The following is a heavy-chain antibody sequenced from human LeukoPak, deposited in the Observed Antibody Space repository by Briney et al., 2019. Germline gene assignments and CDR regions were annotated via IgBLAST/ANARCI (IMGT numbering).Heavy chain of an antibody. CDR1: GFTFSSYG. D-gene: IGHD4-17*01. V-gene: IGHV3-30*18. J-gene: IGHJ4*02. CDR2: ISYDGSNK. CDR3: AKDLHNDYGDLVPFGY. Sequence: GRSLRLSCAASGFTFSSYGMHWVRQAPGKGLEWVAVISYDGSNKYYADSAKGRFTISRDNSKSTLYLQMNSLRAEDTAVYYCAKDLHNDYGDLVPFGYWGQGTLVTVSS.